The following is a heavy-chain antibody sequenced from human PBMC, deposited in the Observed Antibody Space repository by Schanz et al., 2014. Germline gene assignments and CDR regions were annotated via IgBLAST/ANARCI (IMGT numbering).Heavy chain of an antibody. V-gene: IGHV4-59*01. Sequence: QVQLQESGPGLVKPSETLSLTCNVSGDSIRSYYWSWIRQPPGKGLEWIGYIYYSGATNYNPSLKSRVTLSVDTSKNQLSLNLISVTAADTAVYYCARSPGDFPGWFDSWGQGTLVTVSS. CDR2: IYYSGAT. CDR1: GDSIRSYY. D-gene: IGHD4-17*01. CDR3: ARSPGDFPGWFDS. J-gene: IGHJ5*01.